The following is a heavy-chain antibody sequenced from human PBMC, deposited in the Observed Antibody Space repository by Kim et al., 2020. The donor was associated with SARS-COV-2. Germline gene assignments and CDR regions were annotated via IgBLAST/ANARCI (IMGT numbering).Heavy chain of an antibody. V-gene: IGHV3-11*06. D-gene: IGHD6-19*01. CDR3: ARDGVAVAGNDFDY. J-gene: IGHJ4*02. Sequence: ANSVKGRFTISRDNAKKSMYLQMNSLRAEDRAVYYCARDGVAVAGNDFDYWGQGTLVTVSS.